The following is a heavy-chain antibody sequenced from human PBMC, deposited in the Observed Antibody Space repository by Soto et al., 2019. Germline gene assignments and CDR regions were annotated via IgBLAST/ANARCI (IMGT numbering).Heavy chain of an antibody. V-gene: IGHV6-1*01. J-gene: IGHJ6*02. Sequence: PSQTLSLTCAISGDSVSSNSAAWNWIRQSPSRGLEWLGRTYYRSKWYNDYAVSVKIRITINPDTSKNQFSLELNSVTPEDTAVYYCARARGDFWSGPTYYYYYYGMDVWGQGTTVTVSS. CDR1: GDSVSSNSAA. CDR3: ARARGDFWSGPTYYYYYYGMDV. D-gene: IGHD3-3*01. CDR2: TYYRSKWYN.